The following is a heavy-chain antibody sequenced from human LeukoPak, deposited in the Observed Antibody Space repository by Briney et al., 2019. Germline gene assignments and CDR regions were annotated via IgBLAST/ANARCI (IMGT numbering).Heavy chain of an antibody. CDR2: MTGPADTT. V-gene: IGHV3-23*01. Sequence: GGSLRLSCAASGFNFNNFAMSWVRQAPGKGPEWLSAMTGPADTTYYAESVKGRFTISRDYSKSMVYLQMNSLRVEDTAIYYCAKVPGYDFWSGYYNYFDYWGQGTLVTVSS. J-gene: IGHJ4*02. D-gene: IGHD3-3*01. CDR3: AKVPGYDFWSGYYNYFDY. CDR1: GFNFNNFA.